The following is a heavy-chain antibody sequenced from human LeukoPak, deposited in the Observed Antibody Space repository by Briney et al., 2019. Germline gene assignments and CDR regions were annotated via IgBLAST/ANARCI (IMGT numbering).Heavy chain of an antibody. CDR2: IKSKTDGGTT. J-gene: IGHJ4*02. Sequence: GGSLRLSCAASGFTFSNAWMSWVRQAPGKGLEWVGRIKSKTDGGTTDYVAPVKGRFTISRDDSKNTLYLQMNSLKTEDTAVYYCTSYSSSWYGGFEFDYWGQGTLVTVSS. V-gene: IGHV3-15*01. CDR3: TSYSSSWYGGFEFDY. D-gene: IGHD6-13*01. CDR1: GFTFSNAW.